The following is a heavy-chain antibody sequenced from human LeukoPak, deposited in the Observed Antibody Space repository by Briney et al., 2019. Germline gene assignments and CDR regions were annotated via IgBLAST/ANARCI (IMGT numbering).Heavy chain of an antibody. D-gene: IGHD2-2*01. CDR3: AKEYCSSASCSFDY. CDR1: GLTFSRSA. V-gene: IGHV3-23*01. J-gene: IGHJ4*02. Sequence: GGSLRLSCAASGLTFSRSAMSSVRQTPGEGLGWVSAISGSGGSTYYADSVKGRFTISRDNSKNTLYLQMNSLRAEDTAVYYCAKEYCSSASCSFDYWGQGNRVSVSS. CDR2: ISGSGGST.